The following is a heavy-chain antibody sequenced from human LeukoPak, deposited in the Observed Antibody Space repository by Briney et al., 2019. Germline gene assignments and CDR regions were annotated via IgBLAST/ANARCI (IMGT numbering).Heavy chain of an antibody. CDR3: ARDTVGATNFDY. Sequence: GGSLRLSCAASVFTFYDYGMSWVRQAPGKGLEWVSGINWNGGSTGYADSVKGRFTISRDNAKNSLYLQMNSLRAEDTALYYCARDTVGATNFDYWGQGTLVTVSS. CDR1: VFTFYDYG. D-gene: IGHD1-26*01. CDR2: INWNGGST. V-gene: IGHV3-20*04. J-gene: IGHJ4*02.